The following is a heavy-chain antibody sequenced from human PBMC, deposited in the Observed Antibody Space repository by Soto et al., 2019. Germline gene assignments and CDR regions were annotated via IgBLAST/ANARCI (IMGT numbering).Heavy chain of an antibody. Sequence: GGSLRLSCAASGFTFSSYAMHWVRQAPGKGLEWVAVISYDGSNKYYADSVKGRFTISRDNSKNTLYLQMNSLRAEVTAVFYCARDLVLLSIAAAFHGYWGQGTLGTVSS. CDR1: GFTFSSYA. CDR2: ISYDGSNK. CDR3: ARDLVLLSIAAAFHGY. D-gene: IGHD6-13*01. J-gene: IGHJ4*02. V-gene: IGHV3-30-3*01.